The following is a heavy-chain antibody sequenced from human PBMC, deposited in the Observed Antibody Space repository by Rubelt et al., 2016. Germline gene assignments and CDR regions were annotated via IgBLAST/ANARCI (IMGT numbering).Heavy chain of an antibody. J-gene: IGHJ4*02. CDR2: INHSGST. Sequence: QVQLQQWGAGLLKPSETLSLTCAVYGGSFSGYYWSWIRQPPGKGLERIGAINHSGSTNYNPSLKSRVTISVDTSKNQFSLELSSVTAADTAVYYCARGKEGLGVTMMDYWGQGTLVTVSS. CDR1: GGSFSGYY. D-gene: IGHD3-22*01. CDR3: ARGKEGLGVTMMDY. V-gene: IGHV4-34*01.